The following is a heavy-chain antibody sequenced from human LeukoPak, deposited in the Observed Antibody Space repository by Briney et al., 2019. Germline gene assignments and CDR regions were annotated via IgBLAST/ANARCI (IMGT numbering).Heavy chain of an antibody. CDR1: GFTFSSYG. V-gene: IGHV3-23*01. CDR3: AKCPNYYDSSGGYYFDY. D-gene: IGHD3-22*01. J-gene: IGHJ4*02. Sequence: GGTLRLSCAASGFTFSSYGMSWVRQAPGKGLEWVSAISGSGGSTYYADSVKGRFTISRDNSKNTLYLQMNSLRAEDTAVYYCAKCPNYYDSSGGYYFDYWGQGTLVTVSS. CDR2: ISGSGGST.